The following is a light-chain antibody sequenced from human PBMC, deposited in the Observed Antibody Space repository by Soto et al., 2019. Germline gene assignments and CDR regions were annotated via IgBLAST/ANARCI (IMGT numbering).Light chain of an antibody. CDR3: QQCYNIPWT. J-gene: IGKJ1*01. V-gene: IGKV1-39*01. CDR1: QSIVTY. CDR2: SAS. Sequence: PLSTGPLSLSRGERATLSCRASQSIVTYLNWYQQKPGKVPDLLVYSASRLHSGVPARFSGSGSGTDFGLTISGLQAEDVATYYCQQCYNIPWTFGQGTKVDI.